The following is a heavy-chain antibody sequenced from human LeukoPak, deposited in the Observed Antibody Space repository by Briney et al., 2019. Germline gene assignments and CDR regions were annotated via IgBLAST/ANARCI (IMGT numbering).Heavy chain of an antibody. CDR2: IIPIFATQ. V-gene: IGHV1-69*05. D-gene: IGHD3-9*01. CDR3: ARGPLYYDLSTGYPPSEMYYFDY. CDR1: GGTFSSYA. J-gene: IGHJ4*02. Sequence: ASVKVSCKASGGTFSSYAVSWVRQAPGQGLEWIGGIIPIFATQCFAQKFRGRVSITTDESTSTAYMELSSLRSEDTALYYCARGPLYYDLSTGYPPSEMYYFDYWGQGTLVTVSS.